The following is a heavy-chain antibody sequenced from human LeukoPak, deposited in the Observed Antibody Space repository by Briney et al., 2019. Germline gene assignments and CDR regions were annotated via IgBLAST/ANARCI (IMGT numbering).Heavy chain of an antibody. Sequence: SETLSLTSTVSSGSISTYYWSWIRQPPGKGLEYIGYIYYSVSTNSNTSLKSRVTRSLDTSKNQFSLKLSSVTAADTAVYYCARDKGLPQAFDIWGQGTMVTVSS. CDR1: SGSISTYY. CDR2: IYYSVST. CDR3: ARDKGLPQAFDI. J-gene: IGHJ3*02. V-gene: IGHV4-59*01. D-gene: IGHD5/OR15-5a*01.